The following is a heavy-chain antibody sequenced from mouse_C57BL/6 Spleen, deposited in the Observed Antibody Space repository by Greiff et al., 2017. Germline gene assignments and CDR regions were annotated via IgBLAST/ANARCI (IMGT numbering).Heavy chain of an antibody. J-gene: IGHJ3*01. CDR3: ARSSDYTWFAY. CDR1: GYTFTSYW. CDR2: IDPSDSET. D-gene: IGHD2-4*01. Sequence: VQLQQPGAELVRPGSSVKLSCKASGYTFTSYWMHWVKQRPIQGLEWIGNIDPSDSETHYNQKFKDKATLTVDKSSSTAYMQLSSLTSEDSAVYYCARSSDYTWFAYWGQGTLVTVSA. V-gene: IGHV1-52*01.